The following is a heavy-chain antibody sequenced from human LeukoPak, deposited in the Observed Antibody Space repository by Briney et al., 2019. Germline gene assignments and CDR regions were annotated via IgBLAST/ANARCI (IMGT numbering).Heavy chain of an antibody. CDR3: ARDRGIAARRAWFDP. D-gene: IGHD6-6*01. CDR2: IWYDGSNK. V-gene: IGHV3-33*01. Sequence: GGSLRLSCAASGFTFSSYGMHWVRQAPGKGLEWVAVIWYDGSNKYYADSVKGRFTISRDSSKNTLYLQMNSLRAEDTAVYYCARDRGIAARRAWFDPWGQGTLVTVSS. CDR1: GFTFSSYG. J-gene: IGHJ5*02.